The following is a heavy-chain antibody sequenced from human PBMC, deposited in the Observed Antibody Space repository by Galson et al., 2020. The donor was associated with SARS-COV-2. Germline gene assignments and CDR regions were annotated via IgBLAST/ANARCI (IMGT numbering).Heavy chain of an antibody. CDR3: ATLNRRIEDPLRFDP. J-gene: IGHJ5*02. D-gene: IGHD2-15*01. CDR1: GYTLTELS. V-gene: IGHV1-24*01. Sequence: ASVKVSCKVSGYTLTELSMHWVRQAPGKGLEWMGGFDPEDGETIYAQKFQGRVTMTEDTSTDTAYMELSSLRSEDTAVYYCATLNRRIEDPLRFDPWGQGTLVTVSS. CDR2: FDPEDGET.